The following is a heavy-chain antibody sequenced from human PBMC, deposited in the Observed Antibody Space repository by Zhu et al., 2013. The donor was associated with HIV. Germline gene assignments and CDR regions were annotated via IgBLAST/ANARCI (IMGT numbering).Heavy chain of an antibody. Sequence: VQLQQWGAGLLKPSETLSLTCAVYGGSFSGYYWSWIRQPPGKGLEWIGEINHSGSTNYNPSLKSRVTISVDTSKNQFSLKLSSVTAADTAVYYCARGTPGSSSWYPWWGQGTLVTVSS. CDR1: GGSFSGYY. J-gene: IGHJ4*02. CDR2: INHSGST. CDR3: ARGTPGSSSWYPW. D-gene: IGHD6-13*01. V-gene: IGHV4-34*01.